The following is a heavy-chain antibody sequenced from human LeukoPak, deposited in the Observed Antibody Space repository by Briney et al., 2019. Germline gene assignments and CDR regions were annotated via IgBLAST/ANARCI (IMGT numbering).Heavy chain of an antibody. CDR1: GESISSYY. CDR2: IYYSGST. CDR3: ARLNYSYYYYYMDV. J-gene: IGHJ6*03. D-gene: IGHD1-7*01. Sequence: SETLSLTCNVSGESISSYYWSWIRQPPGKGLEWIGYIYYSGSTNYNPSLKSRVTISVDTSKNQFSLKLSSVTAADTAVYYCARLNYSYYYYYMDVWGKGTTVTVSS. V-gene: IGHV4-59*13.